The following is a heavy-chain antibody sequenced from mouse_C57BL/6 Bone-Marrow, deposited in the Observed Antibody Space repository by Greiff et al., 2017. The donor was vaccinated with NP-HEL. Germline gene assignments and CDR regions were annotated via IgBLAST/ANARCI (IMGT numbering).Heavy chain of an antibody. J-gene: IGHJ1*03. CDR3: ARHEDKGRLRDLWYFDV. D-gene: IGHD2-2*01. Sequence: QVQLQQSGAELVKPGASVKLSCKASGYTFTEYTIHWVKQRSGQGLEWIGWFYPGSGSIKYNEKFKDKATLTADKSSSTVYMELSRLTSEDSAVYFCARHEDKGRLRDLWYFDVWGTGTTVTVSS. CDR1: GYTFTEYT. CDR2: FYPGSGSI. V-gene: IGHV1-62-2*01.